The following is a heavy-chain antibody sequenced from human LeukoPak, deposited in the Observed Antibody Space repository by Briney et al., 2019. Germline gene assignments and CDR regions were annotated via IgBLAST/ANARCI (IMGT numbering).Heavy chain of an antibody. J-gene: IGHJ4*02. V-gene: IGHV3-23*01. D-gene: IGHD3-16*01. CDR3: AKDSLRITYGGS. CDR2: ISGSGDGSNT. Sequence: GGSLTLSCVVSGFTFSNYAINWVRQPPGKGLEWVSVISGSGDGSNTYYADSVKGRFTISRDNSRNTLYLQMNSLRAEDTAVYYCAKDSLRITYGGSWGQGTLVTVSS. CDR1: GFTFSNYA.